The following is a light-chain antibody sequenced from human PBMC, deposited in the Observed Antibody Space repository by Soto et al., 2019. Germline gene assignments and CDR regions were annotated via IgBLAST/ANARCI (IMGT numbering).Light chain of an antibody. CDR3: SSYTTSNTLV. V-gene: IGLV2-14*02. CDR1: SSDVGSYNL. CDR2: EGS. Sequence: QSVLTQPASVSGSPGQSITISCTGTSSDVGSYNLVSWYQQHPGKAPKLMIYEGSKRPSGVSNRFSGSKSGSMASLTISGLQSEDEADYFCSSYTTSNTLVFGGGTKVTVL. J-gene: IGLJ2*01.